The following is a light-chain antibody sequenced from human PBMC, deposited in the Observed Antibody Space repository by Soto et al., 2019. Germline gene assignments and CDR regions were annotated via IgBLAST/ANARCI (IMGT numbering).Light chain of an antibody. CDR3: QVWDSSSDHWV. CDR2: DDR. Sequence: SYELTQPPSVSVAPGQTARITCGGSNSGGRSVHWYQQKPGQAPILVVYDDRDRPSGIPERFSGSNSGNTATLTISRVEVGDEADYYCQVWDSSSDHWVFGGGTKVTVL. V-gene: IGLV3-21*02. J-gene: IGLJ3*02. CDR1: NSGGRS.